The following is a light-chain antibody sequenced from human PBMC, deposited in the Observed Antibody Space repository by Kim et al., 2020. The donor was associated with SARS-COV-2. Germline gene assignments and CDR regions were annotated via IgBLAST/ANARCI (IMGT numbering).Light chain of an antibody. V-gene: IGKV1-27*01. Sequence: ASVGDRVTITCRASQDIANSLAWYQQKPGKVPQVLIYAASTLQSGVPSRFSGSGSGTEFTLTIGSLQTEDVATYYCRKYNSAPWTFGPGTKVDIK. CDR2: AAS. J-gene: IGKJ1*01. CDR1: QDIANS. CDR3: RKYNSAPWT.